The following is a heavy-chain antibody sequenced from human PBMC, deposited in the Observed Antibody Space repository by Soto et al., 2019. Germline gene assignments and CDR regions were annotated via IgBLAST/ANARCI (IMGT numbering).Heavy chain of an antibody. D-gene: IGHD6-19*01. V-gene: IGHV3-9*02. CDR2: ISSNSDTI. J-gene: IGHJ1*01. CDR1: GFTADDYA. Sequence: GGSLRLSCVASGFTADDYAMHWVRQAPGKGLEWVSGISSNSDTIDYADSVKGRFTISRDNAKNTLYLQMNSLRAEDTAVYYCAKGVPGIAVAGTGYFQHWGQGTLVTVSS. CDR3: AKGVPGIAVAGTGYFQH.